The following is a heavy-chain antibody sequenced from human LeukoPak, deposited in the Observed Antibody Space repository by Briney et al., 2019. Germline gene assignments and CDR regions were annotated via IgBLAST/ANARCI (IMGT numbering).Heavy chain of an antibody. CDR3: GSSYYDSSGYSDY. J-gene: IGHJ4*02. Sequence: PGGSLRLSCAASGFTFSSYSMNWVRQAPGKGLEWVSSISSSGSYIYYADSVKGRFTISRDNAKNSLYLQMNSLRAEDTAVYYCGSSYYDSSGYSDYWGQGTLVTVSS. CDR2: ISSSGSYI. D-gene: IGHD3-22*01. V-gene: IGHV3-21*01. CDR1: GFTFSSYS.